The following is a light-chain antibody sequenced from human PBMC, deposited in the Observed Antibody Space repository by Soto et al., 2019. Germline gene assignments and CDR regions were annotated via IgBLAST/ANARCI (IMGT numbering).Light chain of an antibody. Sequence: EIVLTQSPATLSLSPGERATLSCRASQIVSSYLAWYQQKPGQAPRLLIYDASNRATGIPARFSGSGSGTDFTLTISSLEPEDFAVYYCQQRSNWPPIFTFGPGTKV. CDR1: QIVSSY. J-gene: IGKJ3*01. V-gene: IGKV3-11*01. CDR3: QQRSNWPPIFT. CDR2: DAS.